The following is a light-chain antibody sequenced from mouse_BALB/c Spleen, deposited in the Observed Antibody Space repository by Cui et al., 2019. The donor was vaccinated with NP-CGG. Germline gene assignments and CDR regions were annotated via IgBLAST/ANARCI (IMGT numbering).Light chain of an antibody. J-gene: IGLJ1*01. CDR1: TGAVTTNNY. CDR2: GTN. CDR3: ALWYSNHWV. V-gene: IGLV1*01. Sequence: VLTPESATTTSPGETVTLTCRSSTGAVTTNNYANWVQEKPDHLFTGLIGGTNNRAPGVPARFSGSLIGDKAALTITGAQTEDEAIYFCALWYSNHWVFGGGTKLTVL.